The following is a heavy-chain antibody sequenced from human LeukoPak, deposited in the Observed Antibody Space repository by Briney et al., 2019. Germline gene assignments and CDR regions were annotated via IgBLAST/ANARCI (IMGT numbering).Heavy chain of an antibody. J-gene: IGHJ4*02. CDR3: ARETKDGVFFDY. D-gene: IGHD6-13*01. CDR1: GYIFTKYD. Sequence: ASVTVSCKTSGYIFTKYDISWVRQAPGQGPEWMGWITPYNGNAQSAPKFEGRVTMTTDTSASTAYLELRGLKSDDTAVYYCARETKDGVFFDYWGQGTLVIVSS. V-gene: IGHV1-18*01. CDR2: ITPYNGNA.